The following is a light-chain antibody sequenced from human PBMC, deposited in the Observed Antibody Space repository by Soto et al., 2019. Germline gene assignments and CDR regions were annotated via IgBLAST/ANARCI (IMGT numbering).Light chain of an antibody. CDR1: QSISSY. CDR3: QQSYSTPIT. V-gene: IGKV1-39*01. Sequence: DLQVTQTPSSLSASGGDRVTITCRASQSISSYLNWYQQKPGKAPKLLIYAASSLQSGVPSRFSGSGSGTDFTLTISSLQPEDFATYYCQQSYSTPITFGQGTRLEIK. J-gene: IGKJ5*01. CDR2: AAS.